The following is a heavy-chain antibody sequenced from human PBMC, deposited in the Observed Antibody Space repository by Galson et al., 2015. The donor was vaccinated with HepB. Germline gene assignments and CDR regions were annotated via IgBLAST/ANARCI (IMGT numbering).Heavy chain of an antibody. CDR1: GGSVNNGTHY. J-gene: IGHJ6*03. D-gene: IGHD3-3*01. Sequence: TLSLTCNVSGGSVNNGTHYWSWIRQPPGKGLEWIGYIYYTGSGHYNPSLEGRVTIFVDRSKNQISLTLKSVTAADTAVYYCATDPRIPILGFTYNRDVWGKGTTVTVSS. CDR3: ATDPRIPILGFTYNRDV. V-gene: IGHV4-61*01. CDR2: IYYTGSG.